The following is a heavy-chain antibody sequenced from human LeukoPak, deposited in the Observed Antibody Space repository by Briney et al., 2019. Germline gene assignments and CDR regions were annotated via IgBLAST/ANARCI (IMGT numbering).Heavy chain of an antibody. CDR2: IYYSGST. CDR1: GGSISSSSYY. J-gene: IGHJ3*02. Sequence: SETLSLTCTVSGGSISSSSYYWGWIRQPPGKGLEWIGSIYYSGSTYYNPSLKSRVTISVDTSKNQFSLKLSSVTAADTAVYYCARDYIVATMGPVDAFDIWGQGTMVTVSS. CDR3: ARDYIVATMGPVDAFDI. D-gene: IGHD5-12*01. V-gene: IGHV4-39*07.